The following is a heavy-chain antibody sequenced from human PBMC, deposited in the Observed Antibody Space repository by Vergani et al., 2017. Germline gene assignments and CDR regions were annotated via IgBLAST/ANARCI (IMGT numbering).Heavy chain of an antibody. V-gene: IGHV1-24*01. J-gene: IGHJ4*02. CDR2: FDPEDGET. CDR1: GYTLTELS. CDR3: ARPLHSGIDY. Sequence: QVQLVQSGAEVKKPGASVKVSCKVSGYTLTELSMHWVRQAPGKGLEWMGGFDPEDGETIYAQKFQGRVTMTRDTSISTAYMELSRLRSDDTAVYYCARPLHSGIDYWGQGTLVTVSS.